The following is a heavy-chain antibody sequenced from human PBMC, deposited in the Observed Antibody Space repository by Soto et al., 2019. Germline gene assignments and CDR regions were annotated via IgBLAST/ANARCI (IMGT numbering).Heavy chain of an antibody. J-gene: IGHJ5*02. V-gene: IGHV1-69*13. CDR2: IIPIFGTA. D-gene: IGHD3-3*01. CDR1: GGTFSSYA. CDR3: ASPKFRFCQQLDP. Sequence: AASVKVSCKASGGTFSSYAISWARQAPGQGLEWMGGIIPIFGTANYAQKFQGRVTITADESTSTAYMELSSLRSEDTAVYYCASPKFRFCQQLDPWVQGTLVTVSA.